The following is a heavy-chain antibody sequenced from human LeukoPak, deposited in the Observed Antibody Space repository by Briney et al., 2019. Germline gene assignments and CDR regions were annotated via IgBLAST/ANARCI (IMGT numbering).Heavy chain of an antibody. J-gene: IGHJ4*02. CDR3: ARGPREKLWTRMFDY. Sequence: PSETLSLTCTVSGGSITRSTYYWGWIRQPPGKGLEWIGSIYYRGNTNYNPSLKSRVTISVDTSKNQFSLKLSSVTAADTAVYYCARGPREKLWTRMFDYWGQGTLVTVSS. D-gene: IGHD3-10*01. CDR1: GGSITRSTYY. CDR2: IYYRGNT. V-gene: IGHV4-39*07.